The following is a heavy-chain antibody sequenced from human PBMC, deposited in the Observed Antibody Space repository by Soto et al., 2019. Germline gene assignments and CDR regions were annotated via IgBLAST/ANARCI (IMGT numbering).Heavy chain of an antibody. V-gene: IGHV4-30-4*01. J-gene: IGHJ6*02. CDR3: AREVNNYYGMDV. Sequence: QVQLQESGPGLVKPSQTLSLTCSISGASISSDDYYWSWFRQPPGKGLEWIGYISYSGSTYYNPSLKSRITISVDTSKTQFSLILSSVTAADTAVFYGAREVNNYYGMDVWGQGTTVTVSS. CDR2: ISYSGST. CDR1: GASISSDDYY.